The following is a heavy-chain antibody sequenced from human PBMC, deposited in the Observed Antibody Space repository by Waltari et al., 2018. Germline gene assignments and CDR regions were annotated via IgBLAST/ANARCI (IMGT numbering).Heavy chain of an antibody. Sequence: EVQLVESGGALVKLGGSLGPSCTAPGSFFSSYWMHWVRQAPGKGLVSVAHINLDGSITNYADSVKGRFTISRDNARNTLFLQMNSLRAEDTAIYYCVLYSSSFLGDCWGQGTLVTVSS. V-gene: IGHV3-74*01. CDR3: VLYSSSFLGDC. D-gene: IGHD6-13*01. CDR2: INLDGSIT. J-gene: IGHJ4*02. CDR1: GSFFSSYW.